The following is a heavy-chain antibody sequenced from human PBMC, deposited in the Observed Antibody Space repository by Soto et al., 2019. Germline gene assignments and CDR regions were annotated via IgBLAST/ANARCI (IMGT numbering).Heavy chain of an antibody. CDR3: AKAGFSSSWSPTYFDY. J-gene: IGHJ4*02. V-gene: IGHV3-23*01. D-gene: IGHD6-13*01. Sequence: EVQLLESGGGLVQPGGSLRLSCAASGFTFTSYAMNWVRLAPGKGLEWVSAISGTGYNTYYADSVKGRFTSSRDNTKNTLYLQMNSLRAEDTAVYYCAKAGFSSSWSPTYFDYWGQGTLVTVSS. CDR1: GFTFTSYA. CDR2: ISGTGYNT.